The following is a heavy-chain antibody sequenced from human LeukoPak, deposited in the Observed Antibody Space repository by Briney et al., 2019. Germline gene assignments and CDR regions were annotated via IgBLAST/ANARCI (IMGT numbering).Heavy chain of an antibody. J-gene: IGHJ5*02. V-gene: IGHV1-24*01. CDR1: GYTLTELS. CDR3: ARDLTPRYSSRFDP. Sequence: ASVKVSCKVSGYTLTELSMHWVRQAPGKGLEWMGGFDPEDGETIYAQKFQGRVTITADKSTSTAYMELSSLRSEDTAVYYCARDLTPRYSSRFDPWGQGTLVTVSS. CDR2: FDPEDGET. D-gene: IGHD6-13*01.